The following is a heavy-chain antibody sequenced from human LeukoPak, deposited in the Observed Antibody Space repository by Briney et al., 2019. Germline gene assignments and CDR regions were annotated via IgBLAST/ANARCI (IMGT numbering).Heavy chain of an antibody. D-gene: IGHD3-3*01. Sequence: TSQTLSLTCTVSGGSISSGDYYWSWIRQPPGKGLEWIGYIYYSGSTYYNPSLKSRVTISVDTSKNQFSLKLSSVTAADTAVHYCAREDFGVANYFDYWGQGTLVTVSS. CDR3: AREDFGVANYFDY. CDR1: GGSISSGDYY. V-gene: IGHV4-30-4*08. CDR2: IYYSGST. J-gene: IGHJ4*02.